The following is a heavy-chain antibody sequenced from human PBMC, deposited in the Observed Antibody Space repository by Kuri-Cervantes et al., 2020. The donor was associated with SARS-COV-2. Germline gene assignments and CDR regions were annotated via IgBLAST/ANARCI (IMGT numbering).Heavy chain of an antibody. D-gene: IGHD2-8*01. CDR1: GFTFSDYY. Sequence: GESLKISCAASGFTFSDYYMSWIRQAPGKGLEWVSYISSSSSYTNYADSVKGRFTISRDNAKNSLYLQMNSLRAEDTAVYYCAREYCTNGVCPSHFTDYWGQGTLVTVSS. V-gene: IGHV3-11*06. CDR2: ISSSSSYT. CDR3: AREYCTNGVCPSHFTDY. J-gene: IGHJ4*02.